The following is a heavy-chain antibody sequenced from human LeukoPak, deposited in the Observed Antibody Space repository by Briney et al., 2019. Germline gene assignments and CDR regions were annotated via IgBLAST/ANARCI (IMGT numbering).Heavy chain of an antibody. J-gene: IGHJ4*02. D-gene: IGHD3-9*01. CDR1: GFTFDDYA. Sequence: GGSLRLSCAASGFTFDDYAMHWVRQAPGKGLEWVSGISWNSGSIGYADSVKGRFTISRDNAKNSLYLQMNSLRAEDTALYYCAKASTGFSLYYFDYWGQGTLVTVSS. CDR3: AKASTGFSLYYFDY. V-gene: IGHV3-9*01. CDR2: ISWNSGSI.